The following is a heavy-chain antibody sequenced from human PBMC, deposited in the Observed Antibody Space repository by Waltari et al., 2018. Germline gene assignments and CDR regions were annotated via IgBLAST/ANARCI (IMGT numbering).Heavy chain of an antibody. CDR3: ARDSVPYSVGSYRFDY. V-gene: IGHV3-21*02. J-gene: IGHJ4*02. Sequence: EVQLVESGGGLVKPGGSLRLSCAASGFAFSTYTMNWVRQAPGKGLEWVSSISTSSTYIYDADSVKGRFTVYRDNAKNSLFLQIKSPRADDTAVYYCARDSVPYSVGSYRFDYWGQGTLVTVSS. D-gene: IGHD3-16*02. CDR2: ISTSSTYI. CDR1: GFAFSTYT.